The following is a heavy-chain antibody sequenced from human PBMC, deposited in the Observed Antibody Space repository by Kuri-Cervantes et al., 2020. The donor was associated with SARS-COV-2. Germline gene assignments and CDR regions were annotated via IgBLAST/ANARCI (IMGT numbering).Heavy chain of an antibody. CDR2: IYYSGST. CDR1: GGSVSSGSYY. Sequence: SETLSLTCTVSGGSVSSGSYYWSWIRQPPGKGLEWIGYIYYSGSTNYNPSLKSRVTISVDTSRNQFSLKLSSVTAADTAVYYCARGFRGGYNYSGMGVWGQGTTVTVSS. J-gene: IGHJ6*02. CDR3: ARGFRGGYNYSGMGV. D-gene: IGHD2-15*01. V-gene: IGHV4-61*01.